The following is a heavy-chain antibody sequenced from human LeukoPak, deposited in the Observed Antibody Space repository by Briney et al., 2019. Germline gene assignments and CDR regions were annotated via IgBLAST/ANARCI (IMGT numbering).Heavy chain of an antibody. D-gene: IGHD3-3*02. CDR2: INHSGST. CDR3: ARVAFTIAPYYFDY. V-gene: IGHV4-34*01. Sequence: SETLSLTCAVYGGSFSGYYWSWIRQPPGKGLEWIGEINHSGSTNYNPSLKSRVTISVDTSKNQFSLKLSSVTAADTAVYYCARVAFTIAPYYFDYWGQGTLVTVSS. CDR1: GGSFSGYY. J-gene: IGHJ4*02.